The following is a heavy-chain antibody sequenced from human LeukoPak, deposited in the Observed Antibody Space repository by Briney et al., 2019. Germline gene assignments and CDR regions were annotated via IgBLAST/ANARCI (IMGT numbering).Heavy chain of an antibody. J-gene: IGHJ6*03. CDR2: IYSGGTA. V-gene: IGHV3-53*05. CDR3: AKVMPPGRIRFYSYYMDV. Sequence: GGSLRLSCAASGFTVSSNYMSWVRQAPGKGLEWVSVIYSGGTAYYADSVKGRFTISRDKSKNMLSLQMNGLRVEDTAVYYCAKVMPPGRIRFYSYYMDVWGKGTTVTVS. D-gene: IGHD2-15*01. CDR1: GFTVSSNY.